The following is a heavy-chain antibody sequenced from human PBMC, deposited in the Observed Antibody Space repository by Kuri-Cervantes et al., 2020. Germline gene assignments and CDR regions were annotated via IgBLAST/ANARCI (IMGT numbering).Heavy chain of an antibody. CDR1: GFTFSSYA. CDR3: AKDTTSLGYYFDY. J-gene: IGHJ4*02. Sequence: SLKISCAASGFTFSSYAMHWVRQAPGKGLEWVAVISYDGSNKYYADSVKGRFTISRDNSKNTLYLQMNSLRAEDTAVYYCAKDTTSLGYYFDYWGQGTPVTVSS. V-gene: IGHV3-30-3*02. CDR2: ISYDGSNK. D-gene: IGHD1-1*01.